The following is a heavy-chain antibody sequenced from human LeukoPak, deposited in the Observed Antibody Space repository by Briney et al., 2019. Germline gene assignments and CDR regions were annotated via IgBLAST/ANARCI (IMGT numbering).Heavy chain of an antibody. D-gene: IGHD4-17*01. CDR1: GFSVSSNY. Sequence: PGGSLRLSCAAAGFSVSSNYMSWVRQAPGKGPEWVSVFYSGGRTYYADSVKGRFTISRDISKNTVDLQMNSLRAEDTAVYYCAKYYGDYAVIDYWGQGTLVTVSS. V-gene: IGHV3-66*01. J-gene: IGHJ4*02. CDR3: AKYYGDYAVIDY. CDR2: FYSGGRT.